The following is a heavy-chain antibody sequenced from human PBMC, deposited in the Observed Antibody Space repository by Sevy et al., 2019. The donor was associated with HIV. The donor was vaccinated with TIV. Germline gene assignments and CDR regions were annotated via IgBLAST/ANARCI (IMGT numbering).Heavy chain of an antibody. CDR1: GFTVSSFA. CDR3: AKKMGGGSGMAFLVDY. CDR2: ISGTGDHT. Sequence: GGSLRLSCAASGFTVSSFAMGWVRQAPGKGLDWISVISGTGDHTYYADSVKGRLTSSRDNSKNTLFLQMNSLRAEDTAIFYCAKKMGGGSGMAFLVDYWGQGTLVTVSS. J-gene: IGHJ4*02. V-gene: IGHV3-23*01. D-gene: IGHD2-8*01.